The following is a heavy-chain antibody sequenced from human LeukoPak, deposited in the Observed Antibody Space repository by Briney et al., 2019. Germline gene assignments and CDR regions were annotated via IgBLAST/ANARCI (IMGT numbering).Heavy chain of an antibody. CDR3: GKRLTSWELEY. Sequence: GGSLRLSCAASGFTFSSHSMNWVRQAPGKGLEWVAVIWSGGTDKYYADSVRGRFTVSRDNSKNTLYLQMNSLRAEDTAVYYCGKRLTSWELEYWGQGTLVTVSS. CDR1: GFTFSSHS. D-gene: IGHD1-26*01. V-gene: IGHV3-30*02. CDR2: IWSGGTDK. J-gene: IGHJ4*02.